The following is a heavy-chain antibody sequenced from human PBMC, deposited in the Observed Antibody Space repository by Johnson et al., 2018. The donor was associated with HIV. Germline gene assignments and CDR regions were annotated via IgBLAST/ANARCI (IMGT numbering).Heavy chain of an antibody. Sequence: EVQLVESGGGLVQPGRSLRLSCAASGFTFDDYAMHWVRQAPGKGLEWVSGISWNSGSIGYVDAVTGRFTISRANAKNSLYLQMNSLRAEDTTVYYCARDEAAVRMVANDPFDLWGQGTLVTVSS. D-gene: IGHD6-13*01. CDR3: ARDEAAVRMVANDPFDL. J-gene: IGHJ3*01. V-gene: IGHV3-9*01. CDR2: ISWNSGSI. CDR1: GFTFDDYA.